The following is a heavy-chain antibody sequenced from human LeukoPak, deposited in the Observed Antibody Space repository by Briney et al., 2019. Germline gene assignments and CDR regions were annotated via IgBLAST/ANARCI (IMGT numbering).Heavy chain of an antibody. CDR1: GGSFSGYY. J-gene: IGHJ1*01. D-gene: IGHD6-13*01. CDR3: ARGRGSSWYWEYFQH. V-gene: IGHV4-34*01. CDR2: INHSGSS. Sequence: SETLSLTSALSGGSFSGYYWSWIRQPPGKGLECIGEINHSGSSNYNPSLKSRVTISVDTSKNQFSLKLSSVTAADTAVYYCARGRGSSWYWEYFQHWGQGTLVTVSS.